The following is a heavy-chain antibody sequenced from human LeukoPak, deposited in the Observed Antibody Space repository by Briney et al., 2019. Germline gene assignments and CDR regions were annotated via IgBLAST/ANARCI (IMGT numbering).Heavy chain of an antibody. Sequence: ASVKVSCKASGYTFTGYYMHWVRQAPGQGLEWMGWINPNSGGTNYAQKFQGRVTMTRDTSISTAYMELSRLRSDDTAVYYCARDTYYYDSSGMRLDPWGQGTLVTVSS. J-gene: IGHJ5*02. V-gene: IGHV1-2*02. CDR3: ARDTYYYDSSGMRLDP. D-gene: IGHD3-22*01. CDR1: GYTFTGYY. CDR2: INPNSGGT.